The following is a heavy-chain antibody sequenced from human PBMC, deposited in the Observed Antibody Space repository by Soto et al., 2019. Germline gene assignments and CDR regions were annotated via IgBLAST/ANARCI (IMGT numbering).Heavy chain of an antibody. Sequence: HPGGSLRLSCAASGFTFDDCAMHWVRQAPGKGLEWVSGISWNSGSIGYADSVKGRFTISRDNAKNSLYLQMNSLRAEDTALYYCAKDIERLGYYYYGMDVWGQGTTVTVSS. CDR2: ISWNSGSI. D-gene: IGHD1-1*01. CDR3: AKDIERLGYYYYGMDV. CDR1: GFTFDDCA. V-gene: IGHV3-9*01. J-gene: IGHJ6*02.